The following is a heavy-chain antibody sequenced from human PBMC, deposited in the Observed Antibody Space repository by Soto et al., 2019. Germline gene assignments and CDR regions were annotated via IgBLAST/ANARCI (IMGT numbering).Heavy chain of an antibody. D-gene: IGHD3-10*01. Sequence: GASVKVSCTVSGYTLTELSMHWVRQAPGKGLEWMGGFDPEDGETIYAQKFQGRVTMTEDTSTDTAYMELSSLRSEDTAVYYCATDQPRELFVGLDVWGQGTTVTVSS. CDR3: ATDQPRELFVGLDV. V-gene: IGHV1-24*01. CDR1: GYTLTELS. CDR2: FDPEDGET. J-gene: IGHJ6*02.